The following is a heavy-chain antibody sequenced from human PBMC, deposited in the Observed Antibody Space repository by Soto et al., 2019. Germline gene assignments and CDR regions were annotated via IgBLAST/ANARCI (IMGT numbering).Heavy chain of an antibody. CDR1: GGSFSGYY. Sequence: SETLSLTCAVYGGSFSGYYWSWIRQPPGKGLEWIGEINHSGSTNYNPSLKSRVTISVDTSKNQFSLKLSSVTAADTAVYYCARSNGYSYGFDAFDIWGQGTMVTVSS. V-gene: IGHV4-34*01. CDR2: INHSGST. J-gene: IGHJ3*02. CDR3: ARSNGYSYGFDAFDI. D-gene: IGHD5-18*01.